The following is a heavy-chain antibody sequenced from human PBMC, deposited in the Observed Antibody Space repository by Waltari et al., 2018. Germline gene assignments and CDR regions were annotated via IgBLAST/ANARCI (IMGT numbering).Heavy chain of an antibody. Sequence: QVQLQESGPGLVKPSETLSLTCTVSGGSISSYYWSWIRQPPGKGLEWIGYIYYSGSTNYNPSLKSRVTIAVDTSKNQFSLKLSSVTAADTAVYYGARGISRDYYYYMDVWGKGTTVTISS. V-gene: IGHV4-59*01. CDR1: GGSISSYY. CDR3: ARGISRDYYYYMDV. CDR2: IYYSGST. J-gene: IGHJ6*03.